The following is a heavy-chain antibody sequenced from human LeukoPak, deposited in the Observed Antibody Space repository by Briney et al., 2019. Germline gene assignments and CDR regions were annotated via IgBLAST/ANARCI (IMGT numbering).Heavy chain of an antibody. CDR1: GFTFDDYG. V-gene: IGHV3-20*01. CDR3: ARARMRSGSYYRLDYYYGMDV. D-gene: IGHD3-10*01. J-gene: IGHJ6*02. Sequence: GGSLRLSCAASGFTFDDYGMSWVRQPPGKGLEWVGGIHSNGGSTGYADSVKGRFTISRDNAKNSLYLQMNSLRAEDTALYHCARARMRSGSYYRLDYYYGMDVWGQGTTVTVSS. CDR2: IHSNGGST.